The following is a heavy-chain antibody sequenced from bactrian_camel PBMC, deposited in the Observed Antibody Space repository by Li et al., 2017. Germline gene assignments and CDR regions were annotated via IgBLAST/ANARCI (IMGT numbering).Heavy chain of an antibody. V-gene: IGHV3S40*01. CDR1: ELAYNSNC. D-gene: IGHD3*01. CDR3: AAMRAGNFCCRVNLLRFGY. J-gene: IGHJ6*01. CDR2: LFRDTFSM. Sequence: DVQLVESGGGSVQVGGSLRLSCAASELAYNSNCMGWFRQTPGKEREGVAALFRDTFSMYLADSVKGRFIISQDNARKAVTLEMNSLKPEDTAMYYCAAMRAGNFCCRVNLLRFGYRGQGTQVTVS.